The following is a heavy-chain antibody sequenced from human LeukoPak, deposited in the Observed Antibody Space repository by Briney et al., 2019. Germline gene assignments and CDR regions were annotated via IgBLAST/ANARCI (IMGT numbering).Heavy chain of an antibody. CDR3: ALITYYYDSSDYYGRREYFDY. J-gene: IGHJ4*02. V-gene: IGHV3-73*01. D-gene: IGHD3-22*01. CDR1: GLTFSGSA. Sequence: GGSLRLSCAASGLTFSGSAIHWVRQAPGKGLEWVGRVRSKPNSYTTAYAASMKGRLTLSRDDSKNMTYLQINSLKTEDTALYYCALITYYYDSSDYYGRREYFDYWGQGTLVTVSS. CDR2: VRSKPNSYTT.